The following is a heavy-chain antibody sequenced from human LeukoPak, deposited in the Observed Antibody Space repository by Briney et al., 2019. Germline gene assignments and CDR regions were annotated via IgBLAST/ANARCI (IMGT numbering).Heavy chain of an antibody. CDR1: GFTFSDSF. D-gene: IGHD6-13*01. Sequence: WGSLRLSCAASGFTFSDSFMSWVRQAPGKGLEWVGRSRNKADSYTAEYAASVKGRFTISRDESKNSLYLQISSLETEDAAVYYCATSSWYRLAYWGQGSLVTVSS. CDR3: ATSSWYRLAY. V-gene: IGHV3-72*01. J-gene: IGHJ4*02. CDR2: SRNKADSYTA.